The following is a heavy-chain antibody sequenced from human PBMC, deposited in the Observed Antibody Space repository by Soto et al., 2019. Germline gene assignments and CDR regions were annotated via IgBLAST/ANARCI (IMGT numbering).Heavy chain of an antibody. J-gene: IGHJ6*02. Sequence: GGSLRLSCTAAGFTFSGSDIHWVRQASGKGLEWVGRIRSQPNNYATTYIDSVKGRFTVSRDNSKNTLYLQMNDLRAEDTAVYYCAKQVVVPGGDHKKYYYYYAMGVWGQGTTVTVSS. CDR2: IRSQPNNYAT. CDR1: GFTFSGSD. D-gene: IGHD2-21*02. CDR3: AKQVVVPGGDHKKYYYYYAMGV. V-gene: IGHV3-73*01.